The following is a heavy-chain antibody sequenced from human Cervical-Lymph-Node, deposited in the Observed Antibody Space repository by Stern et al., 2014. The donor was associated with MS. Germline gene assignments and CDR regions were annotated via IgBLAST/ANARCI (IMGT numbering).Heavy chain of an antibody. CDR1: GYSFTIYY. CDR2: IYPYDSDT. J-gene: IGHJ4*02. V-gene: IGHV5-51*01. Sequence: EVQLVQSGAEVKKPGESLKISCKLSGYSFTIYYIAWVRQMPGKGLEWMGGIYPYDSDTTYSPSFQGQVTNSADKSITTAYLQWSSLRASDTAMYYCARHVQGFDYWGQGTLVTVSS. CDR3: ARHVQGFDY.